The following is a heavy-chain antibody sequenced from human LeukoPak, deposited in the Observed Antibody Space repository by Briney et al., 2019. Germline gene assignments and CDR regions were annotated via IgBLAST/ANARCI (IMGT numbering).Heavy chain of an antibody. V-gene: IGHV4-4*09. J-gene: IGHJ4*02. CDR2: LYTSGSN. D-gene: IGHD2-2*01. CDR3: ASAPPAYHHVFDY. CDR1: GGSISIYY. Sequence: SETLSLICSVSGGSISIYYWLWIPQPPGKGRECIGYLYTSGSNKHHPSLKSRVTISVDTSKNQFSLKLSSVTAADTAVYYCASAPPAYHHVFDYWGQGTLVTVSS.